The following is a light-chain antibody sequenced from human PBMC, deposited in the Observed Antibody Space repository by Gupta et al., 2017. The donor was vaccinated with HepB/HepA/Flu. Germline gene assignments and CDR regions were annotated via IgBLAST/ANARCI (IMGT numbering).Light chain of an antibody. Sequence: QAVLPQPSSLSASPGASASLTCSLRSGLPVGTFRISWSQPKPGRPPQFLLRYQSDSANRLASGVPSRFSGSKDASANAGILLISGLRAEDEADYYCMIWHGSAWVFGGGTKLTVL. CDR3: MIWHGSAWV. J-gene: IGLJ3*02. V-gene: IGLV5-45*02. CDR2: YQSDSAN. CDR1: SGLPVGTFR.